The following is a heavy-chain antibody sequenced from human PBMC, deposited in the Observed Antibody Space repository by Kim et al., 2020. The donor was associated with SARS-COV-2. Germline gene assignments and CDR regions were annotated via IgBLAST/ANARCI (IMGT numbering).Heavy chain of an antibody. CDR1: GFTFSSYA. J-gene: IGHJ3*02. D-gene: IGHD6-13*01. Sequence: GGSLRLSCAASGFTFSSYAMSWVRQTPGKGLEWVSGMSGGGDGVNYADSVKGRFTISRDNSKNTLFLQMNSLRVEDTALYYCAIPGYSSTWHGFDIWGLGTMVTVSS. V-gene: IGHV3-23*01. CDR2: MSGGGDGV. CDR3: AIPGYSSTWHGFDI.